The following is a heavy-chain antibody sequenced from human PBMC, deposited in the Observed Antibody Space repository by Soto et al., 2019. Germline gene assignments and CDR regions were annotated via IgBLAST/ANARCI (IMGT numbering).Heavy chain of an antibody. D-gene: IGHD3-22*01. CDR2: IYHSGST. CDR3: ARGGYYDSSGYYQDAFDI. Sequence: PSETLSLTCAVSGYSISSGYYWGWIRQPPGKGLEWIGSIYHSGSTYYNPSLKSRVTISVDTSKNQFSLKLSSVTAADTAVYYCARGGYYDSSGYYQDAFDIWGQGTMV. J-gene: IGHJ3*02. CDR1: GYSISSGYY. V-gene: IGHV4-38-2*01.